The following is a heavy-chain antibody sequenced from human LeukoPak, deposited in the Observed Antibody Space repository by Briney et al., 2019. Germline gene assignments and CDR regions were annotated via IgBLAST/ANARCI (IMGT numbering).Heavy chain of an antibody. CDR2: IFYNGNT. V-gene: IGHV4-39*01. Sequence: PSETLSLTCTVSGGSILDSTYYWAWIRQPPGKGLEWIATIFYNGNTHYNPSLKGRVTMSVDTVKNQFSPNLNSVTAADTAVYYCARQSSGYYYGWFDPWGQGTLVTVSS. CDR1: GGSILDSTYY. J-gene: IGHJ5*02. CDR3: ARQSSGYYYGWFDP. D-gene: IGHD3-22*01.